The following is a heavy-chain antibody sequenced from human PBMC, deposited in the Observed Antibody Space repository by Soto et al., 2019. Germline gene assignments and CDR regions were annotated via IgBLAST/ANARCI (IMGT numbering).Heavy chain of an antibody. J-gene: IGHJ6*02. CDR3: AKVRYSSPMGYYYGMDV. CDR1: RVAFSKFI. V-gene: IGHV1-69*01. CDR2: IIPIFGTA. D-gene: IGHD6-19*01. Sequence: QAQLKQSGGEVKKPGSSVKVSCKASRVAFSKFIVTWVRQAPGLGLEWVGGIIPIFGTANYAQKFQGRVTIPADESTSTSYMEVNNLRSEDTAVYYCAKVRYSSPMGYYYGMDVWGQGTTVTVSS.